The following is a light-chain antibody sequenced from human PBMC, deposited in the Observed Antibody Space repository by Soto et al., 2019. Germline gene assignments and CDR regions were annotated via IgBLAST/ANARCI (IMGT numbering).Light chain of an antibody. Sequence: EIVLTQSPATLSLSPGERAILSCRASQSVSSYLAWYQQKPGQAPRLLIYDASNRATGIPARFSGSGSGTDFTLTISSLEPEDVAVYYCQRRDTFGQGTRLEIK. CDR1: QSVSSY. CDR2: DAS. J-gene: IGKJ5*01. V-gene: IGKV3-11*01. CDR3: QRRDT.